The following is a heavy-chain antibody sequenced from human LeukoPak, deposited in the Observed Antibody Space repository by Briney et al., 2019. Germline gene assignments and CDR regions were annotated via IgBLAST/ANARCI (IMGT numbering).Heavy chain of an antibody. Sequence: PGGSLRPSCADSGFTFSRYWMNWARQAPGKGLEWVASINHNGNVNYYVDSVKGRFTISRDNAKNSLYLQMSNLRAKDTAVYFCARGGGLDVWGQGATVTVSS. J-gene: IGHJ6*02. V-gene: IGHV3-7*03. D-gene: IGHD3-16*01. CDR1: GFTFSRYW. CDR2: INHNGNVN. CDR3: ARGGGLDV.